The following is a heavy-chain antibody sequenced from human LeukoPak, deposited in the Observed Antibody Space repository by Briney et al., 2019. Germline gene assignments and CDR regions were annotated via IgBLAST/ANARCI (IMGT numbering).Heavy chain of an antibody. CDR2: ISAYNGNT. D-gene: IGHD2-2*01. Sequence: GASLTLSCTASGYTFTSYGISWVRQAPGKGLEWMGWISAYNGNTNIAQNLQGRVTMTTETSTSTAYMEWRGLMSEDTTLYCCARRWYQLTGVYYYYGFDVWGQGTTVTVSS. J-gene: IGHJ6*02. CDR1: GYTFTSYG. CDR3: ARRWYQLTGVYYYYGFDV. V-gene: IGHV1-18*01.